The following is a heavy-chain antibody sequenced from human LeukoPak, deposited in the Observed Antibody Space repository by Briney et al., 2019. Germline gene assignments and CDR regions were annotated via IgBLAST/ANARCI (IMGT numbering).Heavy chain of an antibody. CDR3: ARGFGTRSWSFDY. CDR2: ISYDGTNE. J-gene: IGHJ4*02. V-gene: IGHV3-30*04. CDR1: GFTFSTCS. D-gene: IGHD6-13*01. Sequence: GGSLRLSCAASGFTFSTCSAHWVRQAPGRGLEWVAVISYDGTNENYADSVKGRFTISRDNSKNTLYLQMNSLRDEDTAIYYCARGFGTRSWSFDYWGQGTLITVSS.